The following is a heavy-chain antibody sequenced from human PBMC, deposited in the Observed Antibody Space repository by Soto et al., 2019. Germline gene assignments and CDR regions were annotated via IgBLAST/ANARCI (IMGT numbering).Heavy chain of an antibody. CDR1: GGTFSNSA. CDR3: ARPSGLLGQYSALVDY. V-gene: IGHV1-69*13. CDR2: IIPIFTTT. D-gene: IGHD6-6*01. J-gene: IGHJ4*02. Sequence: SVKVSCKASGGTFSNSAIAWVRQAPGQGLEWLGMIIPIFTTTNYAQKFKDRLTISADGSTSTAYMELSGLKSEDTAVYFCARPSGLLGQYSALVDYWGQGTLVTVS.